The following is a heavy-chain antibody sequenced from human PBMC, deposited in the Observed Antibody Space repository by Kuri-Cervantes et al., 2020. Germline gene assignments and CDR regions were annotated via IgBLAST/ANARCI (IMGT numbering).Heavy chain of an antibody. CDR2: NIPIFGTA. V-gene: IGHV1-69*13. Sequence: SVKVSCKASGFTFTSSAMQWVRQARGRGLEWMGGNIPIFGTANYEQKFQGRVMITADESTNTAYMELSSLSAEDTAVYYCARDGHTLPAAFDIWGQGTMVTVSS. D-gene: IGHD2-2*02. J-gene: IGHJ3*02. CDR1: GFTFTSSA. CDR3: ARDGHTLPAAFDI.